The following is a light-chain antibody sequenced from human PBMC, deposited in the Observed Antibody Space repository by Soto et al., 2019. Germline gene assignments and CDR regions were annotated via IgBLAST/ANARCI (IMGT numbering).Light chain of an antibody. J-gene: IGKJ1*01. CDR1: QNIDMY. V-gene: IGKV1-39*01. CDR3: QHTFSVPRWT. CDR2: GAS. Sequence: DIQMTQSPSSLSASVGDTVTITCRASQNIDMYLNWYQQRPGKAPKVLISGASNLQSGVPSRFSGSGSGTDFTFTIHSLQPEDFATYSCQHTFSVPRWTFGQGTKVEVK.